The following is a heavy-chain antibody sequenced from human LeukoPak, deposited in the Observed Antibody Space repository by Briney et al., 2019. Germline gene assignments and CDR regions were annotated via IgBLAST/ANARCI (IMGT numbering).Heavy chain of an antibody. CDR1: GGSISSYY. J-gene: IGHJ6*03. CDR3: ARGYRSGPYYYYYYMDV. D-gene: IGHD4-11*01. CDR2: TYYSGST. V-gene: IGHV4-59*01. Sequence: PSETLSLTCTVSGGSISSYYWSWIRQPPGKGLEWIGYTYYSGSTNYNPSLKSRVTISVDTSKNQFSLKLSSVTAADTAVYYCARGYRSGPYYYYYYMDVWGKGTTVTVSS.